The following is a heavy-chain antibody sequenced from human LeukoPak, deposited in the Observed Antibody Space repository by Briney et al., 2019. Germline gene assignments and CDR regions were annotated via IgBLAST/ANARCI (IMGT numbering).Heavy chain of an antibody. CDR3: ASLTQRRDGYNLGPDY. CDR1: GYSISSGYY. D-gene: IGHD5-24*01. Sequence: PSETLSLTGTVSGYSISSGYYWGWIRQPPGKGLEWIGSIYHSGSTYYNPSLKSRVTISVDTSKYQFSLKLSSVTAADTAVYYCASLTQRRDGYNLGPDYWGQGTLVTVSS. J-gene: IGHJ4*02. V-gene: IGHV4-38-2*02. CDR2: IYHSGST.